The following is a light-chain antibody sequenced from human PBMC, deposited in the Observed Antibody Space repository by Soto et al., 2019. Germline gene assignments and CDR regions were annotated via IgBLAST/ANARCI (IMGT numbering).Light chain of an antibody. CDR1: QGIANE. Sequence: AIQMTQSPSSLSASVGDRVTITCRASQGIANELGWYQQKPGKAPKLLINVASTLQSGVSSRFSGSGSGTDFTLTISSLQPEDSATYYCLQDHTYPWTFGQGTKVEIK. J-gene: IGKJ1*01. CDR3: LQDHTYPWT. V-gene: IGKV1-6*01. CDR2: VAS.